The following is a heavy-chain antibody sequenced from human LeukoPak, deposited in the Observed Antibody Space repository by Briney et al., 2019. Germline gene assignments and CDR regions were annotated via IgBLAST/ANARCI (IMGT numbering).Heavy chain of an antibody. Sequence: KPSETLSLTCTVSDGSISSYYWSWIRQPPGKGLEWIGYIYYSGSTNYNPSLKSRVTISVDTSKNQFSLKLSSVTAVDTAVYYCARHRVYDSSGPPPDFDYWGQGTLVTVSS. CDR3: ARHRVYDSSGPPPDFDY. V-gene: IGHV4-59*08. CDR1: DGSISSYY. J-gene: IGHJ4*02. CDR2: IYYSGST. D-gene: IGHD3-22*01.